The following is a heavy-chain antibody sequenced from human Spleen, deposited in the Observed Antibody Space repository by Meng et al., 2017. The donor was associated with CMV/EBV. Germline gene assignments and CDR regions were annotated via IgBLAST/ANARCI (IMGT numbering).Heavy chain of an antibody. D-gene: IGHD3-22*01. J-gene: IGHJ4*02. CDR3: ARGTYYYDSSGYYYFFDY. CDR2: INHSGST. V-gene: IGHV4-34*01. CDR1: GSFSGYY. Sequence: GSFSGYYWSWIRQPPGKGLEWIGEINHSGSTNYHPSLKSRVTISVDTSKNQFSLKLSSVTAADTAVYYCARGTYYYDSSGYYYFFDYWGQGTLVTVSS.